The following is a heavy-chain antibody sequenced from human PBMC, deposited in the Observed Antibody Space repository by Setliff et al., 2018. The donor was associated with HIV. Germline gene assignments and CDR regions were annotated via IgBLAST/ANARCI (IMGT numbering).Heavy chain of an antibody. CDR3: VCRTVVAGKGLPPDS. Sequence: SVQVSCKASGGTFTSSAFSWVRQAPGQGVEWMGGIIPILSMTNYAQKFQGRATITADISTSTAYLELSSLRSEDTALFYCVCRTVVAGKGLPPDSWGQGTLVTVSS. J-gene: IGHJ4*02. V-gene: IGHV1-69*10. CDR2: IIPILSMT. CDR1: GGTFTSSA. D-gene: IGHD6-19*01.